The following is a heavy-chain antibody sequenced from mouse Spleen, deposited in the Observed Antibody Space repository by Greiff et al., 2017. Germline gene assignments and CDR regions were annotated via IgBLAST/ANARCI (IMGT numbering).Heavy chain of an antibody. J-gene: IGHJ2*01. V-gene: IGHV1-82*01. CDR3: ARSDYDGLDY. D-gene: IGHD2-4*01. CDR1: GYAFSSSW. Sequence: VKLMESGPELVKPGASVKISCKASGYAFSSSWMNWVKQRPGKGLEWIGRIYPGDGDTNYNGKFKGKATLTADKSSSTAYMQLSSLTSEDSAVYFCARSDYDGLDYWGQGTTLTVSS. CDR2: IYPGDGDT.